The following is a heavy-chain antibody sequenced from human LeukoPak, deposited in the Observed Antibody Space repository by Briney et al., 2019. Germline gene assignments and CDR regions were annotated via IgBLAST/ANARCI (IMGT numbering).Heavy chain of an antibody. CDR3: ARVMYISSWCYLANPSDGDAFDI. CDR1: GYTFTGYY. V-gene: IGHV1-2*02. J-gene: IGHJ3*02. CDR2: INPNSGGT. D-gene: IGHD6-13*01. Sequence: ASVKVSCKASGYTFTGYYMHWVRQAPGQGLEWMGWINPNSGGTNYAQKLQGRVTMTTDTSTSTAYMELRSPRSDDTAVYYCARVMYISSWCYLANPSDGDAFDIWGQGTMVTVSS.